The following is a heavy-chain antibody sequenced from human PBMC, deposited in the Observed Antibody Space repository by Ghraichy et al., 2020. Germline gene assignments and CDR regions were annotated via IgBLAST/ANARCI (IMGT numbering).Heavy chain of an antibody. CDR2: IYYSGIT. J-gene: IGHJ4*02. CDR3: ARLTSAAIFFDY. Sequence: SQTLSLTCTVSGGSISTTDFYWAWIRQPPGKSLEWIGSIYYSGITYYNPSLKRRVSLSVDTSKSQLSLKLNSVTATDTAVYYCARLTSAAIFFDYWGQGTLVSVSS. CDR1: GGSISTTDFY. V-gene: IGHV4-39*01. D-gene: IGHD2-2*01.